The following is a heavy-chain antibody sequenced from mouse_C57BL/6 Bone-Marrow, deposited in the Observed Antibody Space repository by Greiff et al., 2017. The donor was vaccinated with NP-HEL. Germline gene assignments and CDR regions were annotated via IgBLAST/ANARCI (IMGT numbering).Heavy chain of an antibody. V-gene: IGHV2-6*01. J-gene: IGHJ3*01. CDR3: ARNYYGSSYPFAY. Sequence: VQVVESGPGLVAPSQSLSITCTVSGFSLTSYGVDWVRQSPGKGLEWLGVIWGVGSTNYNSALKSRLSLSKDNSKSQVFLKMNSLQTDDTAMYYCARNYYGSSYPFAYWGQGTLVTVSA. D-gene: IGHD1-1*01. CDR2: IWGVGST. CDR1: GFSLTSYG.